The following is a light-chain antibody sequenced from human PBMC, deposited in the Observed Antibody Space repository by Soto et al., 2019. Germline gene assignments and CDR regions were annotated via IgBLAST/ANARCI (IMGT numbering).Light chain of an antibody. V-gene: IGKV2-28*01. CDR1: QSLLHSNGYKY. CDR3: MQALQTPWT. J-gene: IGKJ1*01. CDR2: LGS. Sequence: DIVMTQSPLSLPVTPGEPASISFTSSQSLLHSNGYKYLDWYLQKPGQSPQLLIYLGSHRASGVPDRFSGSGSGTDFTLKISRVEAEDVGVYYCMQALQTPWTFGQGTKVHIK.